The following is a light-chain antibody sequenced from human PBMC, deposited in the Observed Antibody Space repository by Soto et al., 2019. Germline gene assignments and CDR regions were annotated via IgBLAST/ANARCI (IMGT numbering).Light chain of an antibody. CDR3: SSYTSSNTLV. J-gene: IGLJ1*01. CDR2: DVT. V-gene: IGLV2-14*03. Sequence: QSALTQPASVSGSPGQSSTISCTGTSSDVGGYNYVSWYQQHPAKAPKLMIYDVTSRPSGVSNRFSGSKSGNTASLTISGLQAEDEADYYCSSYTSSNTLVFGTGTKVTVL. CDR1: SSDVGGYNY.